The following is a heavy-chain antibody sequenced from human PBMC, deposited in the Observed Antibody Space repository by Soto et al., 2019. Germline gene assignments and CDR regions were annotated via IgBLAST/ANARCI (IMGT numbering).Heavy chain of an antibody. CDR1: GFTFSSYA. J-gene: IGHJ4*02. V-gene: IGHV3-23*01. D-gene: IGHD4-17*01. CDR2: ISGSGGST. Sequence: EVQLLESGGGLVQPGGSLRLSCAASGFTFSSYAMSWVRQAPGKGLEWVSAISGSGGSTYYADSVKGRFTISRDNSKNTLYRHRNSLRAEDTAVYYCANDPHNYGDCPNWGRGTLVTVSS. CDR3: ANDPHNYGDCPN.